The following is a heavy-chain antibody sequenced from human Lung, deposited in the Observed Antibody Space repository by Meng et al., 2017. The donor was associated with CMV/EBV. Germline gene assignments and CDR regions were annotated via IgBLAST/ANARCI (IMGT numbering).Heavy chain of an antibody. CDR2: ISSSGSTI. J-gene: IGHJ5*02. CDR1: GFTFSSYE. D-gene: IGHD6-13*01. V-gene: IGHV3-48*03. Sequence: GGSLRLSCAASGFTFSSYEMNWVRQAPGKGLEWVSYISSSGSTIYYADSVKGRFTISRDNAKKSLYLQMNSLRAEDTAVYYCARGEFSWYDNWFDPWGQGTLVTVSS. CDR3: ARGEFSWYDNWFDP.